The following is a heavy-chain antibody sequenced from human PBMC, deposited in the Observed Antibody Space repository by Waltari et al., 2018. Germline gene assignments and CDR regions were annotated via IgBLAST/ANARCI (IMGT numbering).Heavy chain of an antibody. Sequence: QVQLVQSGAEVKKPGSSVKVSCKASGGPFRSYAIRWVRQAPGQGLEWMGRIIPILGIANYAQKFQGRVTITADKSTSTAYMELSSLRSEDTAGYYCARDLPGAARPAGDWGQGTLVTVSS. CDR3: ARDLPGAARPAGD. D-gene: IGHD6-6*01. CDR1: GGPFRSYA. CDR2: IIPILGIA. V-gene: IGHV1-69*09. J-gene: IGHJ4*02.